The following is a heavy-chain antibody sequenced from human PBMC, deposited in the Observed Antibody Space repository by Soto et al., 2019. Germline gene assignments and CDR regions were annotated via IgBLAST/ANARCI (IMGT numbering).Heavy chain of an antibody. CDR2: ILSKAGNYAT. Sequence: EVQLVESGGGLVQPRGSLKLSCAASGFIFSGSAVHWVRQASGKGLEWVGRILSKAGNYATAYPASMKGRFTISRDDSENTAFLQMNSLKTEDTAVYYCIRGGSPYYYDYWGQGTLVAVSS. V-gene: IGHV3-73*01. CDR3: IRGGSPYYYDY. J-gene: IGHJ4*02. CDR1: GFIFSGSA.